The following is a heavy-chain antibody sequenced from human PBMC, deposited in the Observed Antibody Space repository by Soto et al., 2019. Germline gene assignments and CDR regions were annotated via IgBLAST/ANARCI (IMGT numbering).Heavy chain of an antibody. CDR1: GGTFSTFA. CDR2: IIPIFGTA. CDR3: ARRRESIHDYALDY. V-gene: IGHV1-69*06. J-gene: IGHJ4*02. D-gene: IGHD4-17*01. Sequence: QVQLVQSGAEVKKPGSSVKVSCKASGGTFSTFAISWGRQAPGQGLEWMGGIIPIFGTANYAQKFQGRVTITADKSTSTAYMELSSLRSEDTAVYYCARRRESIHDYALDYWGQGTLVTVSS.